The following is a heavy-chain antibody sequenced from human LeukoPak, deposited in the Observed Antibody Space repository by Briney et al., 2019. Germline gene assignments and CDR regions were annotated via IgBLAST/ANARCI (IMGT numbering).Heavy chain of an antibody. Sequence: QPGGSLRLSCAVSGFTFSSYWMHWVRQAPGKGLVWVSRVSNDGSSTTYADSVKGRFTISRDNTKNTLYLQMNSLRAEDTAVYYCVRDAWMASTPLDYWGQGTLVTVSS. D-gene: IGHD5-24*01. CDR1: GFTFSSYW. V-gene: IGHV3-74*01. CDR2: VSNDGSST. J-gene: IGHJ4*02. CDR3: VRDAWMASTPLDY.